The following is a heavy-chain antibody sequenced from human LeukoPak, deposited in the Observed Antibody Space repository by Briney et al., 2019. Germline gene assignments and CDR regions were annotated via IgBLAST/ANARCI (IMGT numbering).Heavy chain of an antibody. Sequence: GGSLRLSCAASGFTFSSYAMHWVRQAPGKGLEWVAIISSDGSQKFYADSVKGRFTISRDNSKNTLYLQMNSLRAEDTAVYYCARESARYNFYYGVDVWGQGTTVTVSS. CDR3: ARESARYNFYYGVDV. J-gene: IGHJ6*02. V-gene: IGHV3-30*03. D-gene: IGHD1-14*01. CDR1: GFTFSSYA. CDR2: ISSDGSQK.